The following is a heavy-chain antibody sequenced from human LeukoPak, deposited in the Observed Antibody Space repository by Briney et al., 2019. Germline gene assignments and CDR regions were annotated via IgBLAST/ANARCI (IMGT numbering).Heavy chain of an antibody. CDR3: AKDRGWLQFDY. J-gene: IGHJ4*02. CDR2: IREDGSEM. Sequence: GGSLRLSCAASGFTFSSYGMHWVRQAPGKGLEWVAIIREDGSEMNYVESVKGRFTISRDNAKNSLCLQMNSLGPEDTAVYYCAKDRGWLQFDYWGQGTLVTVSS. V-gene: IGHV3-7*01. D-gene: IGHD5-24*01. CDR1: GFTFSSYG.